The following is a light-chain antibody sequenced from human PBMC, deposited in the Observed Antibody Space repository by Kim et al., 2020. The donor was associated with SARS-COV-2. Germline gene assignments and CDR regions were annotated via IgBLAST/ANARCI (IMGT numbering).Light chain of an antibody. V-gene: IGLV2-14*03. CDR3: SSYATSGTPVV. CDR2: DVS. CDR1: SSDIGGFNY. Sequence: QSALTQPASVSGSPGQSITISCAGTSSDIGGFNYVSWYQQRPGTAPTLMIYDVSIRLSGVSHRFSASKSGNTASLTISGLQAEDEADYYCSSYATSGTPVVFGGGTQLTVL. J-gene: IGLJ2*01.